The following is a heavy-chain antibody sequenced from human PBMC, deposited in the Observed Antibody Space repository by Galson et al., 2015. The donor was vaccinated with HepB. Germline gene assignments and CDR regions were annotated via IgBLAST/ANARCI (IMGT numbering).Heavy chain of an antibody. CDR1: GGSISSYY. CDR3: ARHVYSSSWFFDY. V-gene: IGHV4-59*08. D-gene: IGHD6-13*01. CDR2: IYYSGST. J-gene: IGHJ4*02. Sequence: ETLSLTCTVSGGSISSYYWSWIRQPPGKGLEWIGYIYYSGSTNYNPSLKSRVTISVDTSKNQFSLKLSSVTAADTAVYYCARHVYSSSWFFDYWGQGTLVTVSS.